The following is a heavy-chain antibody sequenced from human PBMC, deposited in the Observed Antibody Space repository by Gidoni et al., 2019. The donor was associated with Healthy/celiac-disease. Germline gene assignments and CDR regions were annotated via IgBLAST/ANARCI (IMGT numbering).Heavy chain of an antibody. D-gene: IGHD6-13*01. CDR3: ARVTSIAAAGTFWFDP. CDR2: IYYSGST. V-gene: IGHV4-31*03. Sequence: QVQLQESGPGLVKPSQTLSLTCTVSGGSISSGGYYWSWIRQHPGKGLEWIGYIYYSGSTYYNPSLKSRVTISVDTSKNQFSLKLSSVTAADTAVYYCARVTSIAAAGTFWFDPWGQGTLVTVSS. CDR1: GGSISSGGYY. J-gene: IGHJ5*02.